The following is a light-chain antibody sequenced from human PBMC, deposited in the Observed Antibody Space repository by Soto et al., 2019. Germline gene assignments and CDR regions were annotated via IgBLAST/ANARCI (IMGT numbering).Light chain of an antibody. CDR2: GAS. Sequence: EIVMTQSPATLSVSPGKRATLSCRASQSVSRSLAWYQQKPGQAPRLLIYGASTRATGIPARFSGSGSGTDFTLTISSPQSEDFAVYYCQQYSNWWTFGQGTKVDIK. J-gene: IGKJ1*01. CDR3: QQYSNWWT. CDR1: QSVSRS. V-gene: IGKV3-15*01.